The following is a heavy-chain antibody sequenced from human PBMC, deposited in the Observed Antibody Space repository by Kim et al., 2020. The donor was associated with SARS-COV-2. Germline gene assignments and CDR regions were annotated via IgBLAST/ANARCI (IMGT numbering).Heavy chain of an antibody. D-gene: IGHD3-16*01. CDR2: IYHSGST. CDR3: ARGTRDYVWGTQRGRVVDY. V-gene: IGHV4-4*02. CDR1: GGSISSSNW. J-gene: IGHJ4*02. Sequence: SETLSLTCAVSGGSISSSNWWSWVRQPPGKGLEWIGEIYHSGSTNYNPSLKSRVTISVDKSKNQFSLKLSSVTAADTAVYYCARGTRDYVWGTQRGRVVDYWGQGTLVTVSS.